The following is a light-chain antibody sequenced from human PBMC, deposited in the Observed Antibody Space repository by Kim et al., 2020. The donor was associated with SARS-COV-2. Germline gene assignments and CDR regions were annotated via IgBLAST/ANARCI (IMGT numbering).Light chain of an antibody. Sequence: LLPGERATVSCRASQSVSSHLAWYQQKPGQAPRLLIYDASNRATGIPARFSGSGSGTDFTLTISSLEPEDFAVYYCQQRISWPLTFGPGTKVDIK. V-gene: IGKV3-11*01. CDR1: QSVSSH. J-gene: IGKJ3*01. CDR2: DAS. CDR3: QQRISWPLT.